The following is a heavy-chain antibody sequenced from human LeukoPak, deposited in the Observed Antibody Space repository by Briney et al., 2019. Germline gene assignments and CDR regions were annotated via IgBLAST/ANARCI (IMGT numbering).Heavy chain of an antibody. CDR3: ATVVVVAAKGFDPFDP. CDR2: INPNSGGT. V-gene: IGHV1-2*06. D-gene: IGHD2-15*01. Sequence: ASVKVSCKASGYTFTGYYMHWVRQAPGQGLEWMGRINPNSGGTNYAQKFQGRVTVTRDTSISTAYMELSRLRSDDTAVYYCATVVVVAAKGFDPFDPWGQGTLVTVSS. CDR1: GYTFTGYY. J-gene: IGHJ5*02.